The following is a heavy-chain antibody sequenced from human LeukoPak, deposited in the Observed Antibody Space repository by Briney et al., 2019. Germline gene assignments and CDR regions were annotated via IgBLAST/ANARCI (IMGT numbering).Heavy chain of an antibody. Sequence: GSVKVSCKASGYTFTDYYMHWVRQAPGQGLEWMGWISAYNGNTNYAQKLQGRVTMTTDSSTSTAYMELRSLRSDDTAVYYCARDLVRGAPIDYWGQGTLVTVSS. D-gene: IGHD3-10*01. CDR1: GYTFTDYY. V-gene: IGHV1-18*04. CDR3: ARDLVRGAPIDY. J-gene: IGHJ4*02. CDR2: ISAYNGNT.